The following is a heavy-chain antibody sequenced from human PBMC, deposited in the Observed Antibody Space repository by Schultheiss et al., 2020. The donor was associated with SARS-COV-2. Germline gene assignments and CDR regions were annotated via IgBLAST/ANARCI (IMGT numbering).Heavy chain of an antibody. J-gene: IGHJ4*02. CDR2: IGGGEGRA. D-gene: IGHD5-24*01. Sequence: GGSLRLSCAASGFIFSDYAMNWVRQAPGKGLEWVSHIGGGEGRAYYADSVKGRFTSSREDSRATLYLHMNSLRIEDTAVYYCVKDAIARDGRMDFFDYWGQGILVTVAS. CDR1: GFIFSDYA. V-gene: IGHV3-23*01. CDR3: VKDAIARDGRMDFFDY.